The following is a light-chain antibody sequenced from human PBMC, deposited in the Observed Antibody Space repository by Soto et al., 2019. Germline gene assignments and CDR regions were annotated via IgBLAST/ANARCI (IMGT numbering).Light chain of an antibody. CDR1: SSDVGGYNY. V-gene: IGLV2-14*03. CDR2: DVS. CDR3: SSYTSSSKLSTYV. Sequence: QSDLTRPAYVYRSHGQSITITCTGTSSDVGGYNYVSWYQHHPGKAPKLMIYDVSNRPSGVSNRFSGSKSGNTASLIISGLQAEDEADYYCSSYTSSSKLSTYVFGTGTKVTVL. J-gene: IGLJ1*01.